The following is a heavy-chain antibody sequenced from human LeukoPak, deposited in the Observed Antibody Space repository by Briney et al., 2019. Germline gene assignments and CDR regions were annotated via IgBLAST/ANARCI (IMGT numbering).Heavy chain of an antibody. CDR1: GFTFSSYA. CDR3: ASMVRGNDY. D-gene: IGHD3-10*01. J-gene: IGHJ4*02. Sequence: PGGSLRLSCAASGFTFSSYAMSWVRQAPGKGLEWVSYISSSSSYTNYADSVKGRFTISRDNAKNSLYLQMNSLRAEDTAVYYCASMVRGNDYWGQGTLVTVSS. CDR2: ISSSSSYT. V-gene: IGHV3-11*03.